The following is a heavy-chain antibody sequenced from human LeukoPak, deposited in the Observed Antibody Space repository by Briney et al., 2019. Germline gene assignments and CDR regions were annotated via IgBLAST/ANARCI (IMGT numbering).Heavy chain of an antibody. D-gene: IGHD4-17*01. CDR2: IYYSGST. CDR3: ARDKGDYGDYYWFDP. CDR1: GGSISSYY. Sequence: SETLSLTCTVSGGSISSYYWSWIRQPPGKGLEWIGYIYYSGSTNYNPSLTSRVTISVDTSKTQFSLRLRSVTAADTAVYYCARDKGDYGDYYWFDPWGQGTLVTVSS. J-gene: IGHJ5*02. V-gene: IGHV4-59*01.